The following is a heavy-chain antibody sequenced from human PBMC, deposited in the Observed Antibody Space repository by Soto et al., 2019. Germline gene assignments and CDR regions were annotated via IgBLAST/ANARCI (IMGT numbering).Heavy chain of an antibody. CDR1: GGSISSGGYY. CDR3: ARDSMIGGYFDY. J-gene: IGHJ4*02. D-gene: IGHD3-22*01. V-gene: IGHV4-31*03. Sequence: QVQLQESGPGLVKPSQTLSLTCTVSGGSISSGGYYWSWIRQHAGKVLEWTGYLYYSGSTYYNPSLKSRVTISVDTSKSQFSLKLSSVTAADTAVYYCARDSMIGGYFDYWGEGTLVTVSS. CDR2: LYYSGST.